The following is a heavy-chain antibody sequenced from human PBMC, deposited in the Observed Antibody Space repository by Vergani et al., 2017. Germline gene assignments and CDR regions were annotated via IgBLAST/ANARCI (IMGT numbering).Heavy chain of an antibody. J-gene: IGHJ4*02. CDR1: GFGFSTHT. D-gene: IGHD2-2*01. V-gene: IGHV3-23*01. CDR2: ISNTGHGT. Sequence: EVQLLESGGGLVQPGGSLRLSCAASGFGFSTHTMTWVRQAPGKGLEWVTFISNTGHGTLYADAVKGRFTVSRDNSKNTVYLQMNGLRAEDTAVYYCARDRGCATISCYFSGAFDYWGLGTLVSVSS. CDR3: ARDRGCATISCYFSGAFDY.